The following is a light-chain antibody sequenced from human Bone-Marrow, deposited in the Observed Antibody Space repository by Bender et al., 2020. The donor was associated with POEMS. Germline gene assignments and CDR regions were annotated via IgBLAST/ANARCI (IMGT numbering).Light chain of an antibody. Sequence: QSALTQPASVSGSPGQSITISCTGSSSDVGYVSWYQQHPGKAPKLMIYDVNDRPSGVSTRFSGSKSGNTASLIISGLQADDEADYYCTSMTTTHRVSGGGTKLTVL. J-gene: IGLJ3*02. CDR1: SSDVGY. CDR3: TSMTTTHRV. V-gene: IGLV2-14*01. CDR2: DVN.